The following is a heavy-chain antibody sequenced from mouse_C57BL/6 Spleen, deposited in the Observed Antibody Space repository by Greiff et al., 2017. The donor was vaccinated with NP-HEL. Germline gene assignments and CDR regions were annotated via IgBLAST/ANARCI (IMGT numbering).Heavy chain of an antibody. CDR3: ARSSYYSNYDYFDY. D-gene: IGHD2-5*01. J-gene: IGHJ2*01. CDR1: GFTFSSYA. Sequence: EVQRVESGGGLVKPGGSLKLSCAASGFTFSSYAMSWVRQTPEKRLEWVATISDGGSYTYYPDNVKGRFTISRDNAKNNLYLQMSHLKSEDTAMYYCARSSYYSNYDYFDYWGQGTTLTVSS. CDR2: ISDGGSYT. V-gene: IGHV5-4*01.